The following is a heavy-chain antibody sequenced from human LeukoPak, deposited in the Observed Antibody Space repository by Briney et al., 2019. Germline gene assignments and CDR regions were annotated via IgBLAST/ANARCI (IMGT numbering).Heavy chain of an antibody. V-gene: IGHV4-31*03. J-gene: IGHJ4*02. CDR2: IYYSGST. Sequence: SETLSLTCTVSGVSISSGGYYWRWIRQHPGKGLEWIGYIYYSGSTYYNPSLKSRVTISVDTSKNQFSLKLSSVTAADTAVYYCARDWYDILTGYYRGFDYWGQGTLVTVSS. CDR1: GVSISSGGYY. D-gene: IGHD3-9*01. CDR3: ARDWYDILTGYYRGFDY.